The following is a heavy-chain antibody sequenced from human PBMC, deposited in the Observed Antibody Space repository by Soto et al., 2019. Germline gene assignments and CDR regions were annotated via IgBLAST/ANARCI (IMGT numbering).Heavy chain of an antibody. D-gene: IGHD1-26*01. CDR1: GGSISSGGYS. CDR3: ARDTRLEGATVGLYDF. CDR2: IYHSGST. Sequence: SETLSLTCAVSGGSISSGGYSWSWIRQPPGKGLEWIGYIYHSGSTYYNPSLKSRVTMSIDTSKNQFSLKLNSVTAADTAVYYCARDTRLEGATVGLYDFWGQGTLVTVSS. J-gene: IGHJ4*02. V-gene: IGHV4-30-2*01.